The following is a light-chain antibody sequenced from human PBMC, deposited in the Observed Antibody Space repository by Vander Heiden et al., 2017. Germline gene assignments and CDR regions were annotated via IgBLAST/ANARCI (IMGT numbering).Light chain of an antibody. V-gene: IGKV1-5*03. Sequence: DIQMTQSPSTLSASVGDRVTITCRASQSISSWLAWYKQKPGKAPKLLIYKASSLESGVPSRFSGSGSGTEFTLTISSLQPDDFATYYCQQYNSYSPTWTFGQGTKVEIK. CDR3: QQYNSYSPTWT. J-gene: IGKJ1*01. CDR1: QSISSW. CDR2: KAS.